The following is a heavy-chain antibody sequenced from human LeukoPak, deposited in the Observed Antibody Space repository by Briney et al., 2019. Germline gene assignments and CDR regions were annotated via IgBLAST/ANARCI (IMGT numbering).Heavy chain of an antibody. Sequence: NPGGSLRLSCAAFGFTFSSYSMNWVRQAPGKGLEWVSSISSSSSYIYYADSVKGRFTISRDNAKNSLYLQMNSLRAEDTAVYYCARDWQYYDFWSGYLPSNWFDPWGQGTLVTVSS. CDR3: ARDWQYYDFWSGYLPSNWFDP. J-gene: IGHJ5*02. CDR1: GFTFSSYS. CDR2: ISSSSSYI. D-gene: IGHD3-3*01. V-gene: IGHV3-21*01.